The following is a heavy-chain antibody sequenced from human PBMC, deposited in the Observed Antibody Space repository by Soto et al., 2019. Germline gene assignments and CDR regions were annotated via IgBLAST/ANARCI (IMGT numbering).Heavy chain of an antibody. CDR1: GGSISSPCCY. CDR2: ISYSGST. D-gene: IGHD1-20*01. CDR3: ARHLYAYKSAATEGGP. V-gene: IGHV4-39*01. J-gene: IGHJ5*02. Sequence: PSETLSLTCTVSGGSISSPCCYWGWFRQPPGERLEWIGSISYSGSTSYSPSLRSRVTISVDTSKNQYSLKLSSVTAADTAVYYCARHLYAYKSAATEGGPWGQGTLVTVSS.